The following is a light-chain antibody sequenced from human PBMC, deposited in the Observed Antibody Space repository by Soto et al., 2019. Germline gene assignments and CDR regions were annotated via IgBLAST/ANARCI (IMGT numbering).Light chain of an antibody. CDR3: QQYGRSPWT. CDR2: GAS. J-gene: IGKJ1*01. V-gene: IGKV3-20*01. CDR1: QSVSSSY. Sequence: EIISTQSPCTLSLSPGERATLSCRASQSVSSSYLAWYQQKPGQAPRLLIYGASSRATGIPDRFSGSGSGTDFTLTISRLEPEDFAVYYCQQYGRSPWTFAQGTKVDFK.